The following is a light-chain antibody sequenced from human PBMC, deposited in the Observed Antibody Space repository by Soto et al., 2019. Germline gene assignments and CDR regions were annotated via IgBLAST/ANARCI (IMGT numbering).Light chain of an antibody. Sequence: QSVLTQPPSVSGAPGLRVTISCTGSGSNIGAGYDVHWYQQLPGTAPKLLIYDNTNRPSGVPDRFSGSKSGTSVSLAITGLQAEDEADYCCQSYDSTLNGWVFGGGTKVTVL. V-gene: IGLV1-40*01. J-gene: IGLJ3*02. CDR3: QSYDSTLNGWV. CDR1: GSNIGAGYD. CDR2: DNT.